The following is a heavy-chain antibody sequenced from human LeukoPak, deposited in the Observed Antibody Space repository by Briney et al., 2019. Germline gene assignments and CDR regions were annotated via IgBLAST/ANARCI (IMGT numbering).Heavy chain of an antibody. Sequence: SETLSLTCAVYGGSFSGYYWSWIRQPPGKGLEWIGEINHSGSTNYNPSLKSRVTISVDTSKNQFSLELSSVTAADTAVYYCARVVVPDSRPFGFGYFDYWGQGTLVTVSS. CDR3: ARVVVPDSRPFGFGYFDY. J-gene: IGHJ4*02. V-gene: IGHV4-34*01. CDR2: INHSGST. CDR1: GGSFSGYY. D-gene: IGHD2-2*01.